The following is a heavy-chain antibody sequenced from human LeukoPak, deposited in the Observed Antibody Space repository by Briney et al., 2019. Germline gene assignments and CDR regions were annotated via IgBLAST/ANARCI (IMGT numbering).Heavy chain of an antibody. Sequence: ASVKVSCKASGYTFTSYYMHWVRQAPGQGLEWMGIINPSGGSTSYAQEFQGRVTMTRDTSTSTVYMELRSLRSEDTAVYYCARDRGYYDSSGYYPDYWGQGTLVTVSS. CDR2: INPSGGST. CDR1: GYTFTSYY. D-gene: IGHD3-22*01. CDR3: ARDRGYYDSSGYYPDY. V-gene: IGHV1-46*01. J-gene: IGHJ4*02.